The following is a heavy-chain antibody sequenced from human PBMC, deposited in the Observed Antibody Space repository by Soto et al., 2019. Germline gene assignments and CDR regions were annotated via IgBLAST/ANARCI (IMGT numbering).Heavy chain of an antibody. V-gene: IGHV3-33*01. CDR1: GFTFSSYG. CDR2: IWYDGSNK. CDR3: ARGTGGSKRFYDSSGYYFPYYFDY. D-gene: IGHD3-22*01. Sequence: QVQLVESGGGVVQPGRSLRLSCAASGFTFSSYGMHWVRQAPGKGLEWVAVIWYDGSNKYYADSVKGRFTISRDNSKNTLYLQMNSLRAEDTAVYYCARGTGGSKRFYDSSGYYFPYYFDYWGQGTLVTVSS. J-gene: IGHJ4*02.